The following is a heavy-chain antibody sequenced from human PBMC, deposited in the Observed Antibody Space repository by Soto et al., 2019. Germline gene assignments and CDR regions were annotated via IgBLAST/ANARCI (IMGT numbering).Heavy chain of an antibody. Sequence: QVQLVQSGAEVKKPGASVKVSCKASGYTFTSYGISWVRQAPGQGLEWMGWISAYNGNTNYAQKLQGRVTMTKDTSTSTAYMELRSLRSDDTAVYYCARDAAYYYDRGLVHNWFDPWGQGTLVTVSS. CDR1: GYTFTSYG. CDR2: ISAYNGNT. J-gene: IGHJ5*02. D-gene: IGHD3-22*01. V-gene: IGHV1-18*01. CDR3: ARDAAYYYDRGLVHNWFDP.